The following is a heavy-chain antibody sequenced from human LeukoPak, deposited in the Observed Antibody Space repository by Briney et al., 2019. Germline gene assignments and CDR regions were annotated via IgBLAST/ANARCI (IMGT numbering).Heavy chain of an antibody. J-gene: IGHJ3*02. CDR1: GFTFTNYW. CDR3: ARGDDYGDNNDAFDI. V-gene: IGHV3-7*03. Sequence: GGSLRLSCAASGFTFTNYWMSWVRQAPGKGLELVANIKQDRSEKYYVDSVKGRFTISRDNAKNSLYLQMNSLRAEDTALYHCARGDDYGDNNDAFDIWGQGTMVTVSS. D-gene: IGHD4-17*01. CDR2: IKQDRSEK.